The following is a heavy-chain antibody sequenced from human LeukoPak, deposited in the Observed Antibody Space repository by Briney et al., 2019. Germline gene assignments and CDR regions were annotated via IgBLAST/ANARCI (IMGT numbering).Heavy chain of an antibody. Sequence: GASVKVSCKASGYTFTSYGISWVRQAPGQGLEGMGWISAYNGNTNYAQNLQGRVTMTTDTSTSTAYMELSSLRSDDTAVYYSARDPLDYGDNYFDYWGQGTLVTVSS. CDR2: ISAYNGNT. V-gene: IGHV1-18*01. CDR3: ARDPLDYGDNYFDY. D-gene: IGHD4-17*01. CDR1: GYTFTSYG. J-gene: IGHJ4*02.